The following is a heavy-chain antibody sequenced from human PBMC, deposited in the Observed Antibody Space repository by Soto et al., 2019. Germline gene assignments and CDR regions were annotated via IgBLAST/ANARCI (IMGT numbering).Heavy chain of an antibody. V-gene: IGHV3-11*01. J-gene: IGHJ6*03. D-gene: IGHD6-13*01. CDR2: ISSSGSTI. CDR1: GFTFSDYY. CDR3: ARVGRGSSWYPPPLYYYYYYMDV. Sequence: GGSLRLSCAASGFTFSDYYMSWIRQAPGKGLEWVSYISSSGSTIYYADSVKGRFTISRDNAKNSLYLQMNSLRAEDTAVYYCARVGRGSSWYPPPLYYYYYYMDVWGKGTTVTVSS.